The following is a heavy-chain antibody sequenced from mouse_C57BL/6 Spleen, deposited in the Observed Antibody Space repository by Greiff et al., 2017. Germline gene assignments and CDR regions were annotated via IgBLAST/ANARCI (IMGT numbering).Heavy chain of an antibody. V-gene: IGHV1-64*01. CDR3: ARSENYYGSSYFDY. Sequence: QVQLKQPGAELVKPGASVKLSCKASGYTFTSYWMHWVKQRPGQGLEWIGMIHPNSGSTNYNEKFKSKATLTVDKSSSTAYMQLSSLTSEDSAVYYCARSENYYGSSYFDYWGQGTTLTVSS. J-gene: IGHJ2*01. D-gene: IGHD1-1*01. CDR1: GYTFTSYW. CDR2: IHPNSGST.